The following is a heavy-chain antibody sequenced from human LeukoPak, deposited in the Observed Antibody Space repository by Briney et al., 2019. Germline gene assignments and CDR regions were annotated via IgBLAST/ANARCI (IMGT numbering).Heavy chain of an antibody. V-gene: IGHV3-48*01. Sequence: GSLRLSCAASGFTFSSYSMNWVRPAPGKGLEWVSYISSSSSTIYYADSVKGRFTISRDNAKNSLYLQMNSLRAEDTAVYYCARGHTAVTRHFDFWGQGTLVTVSS. CDR2: ISSSSSTI. CDR1: GFTFSSYS. D-gene: IGHD4-17*01. CDR3: ARGHTAVTRHFDF. J-gene: IGHJ4*02.